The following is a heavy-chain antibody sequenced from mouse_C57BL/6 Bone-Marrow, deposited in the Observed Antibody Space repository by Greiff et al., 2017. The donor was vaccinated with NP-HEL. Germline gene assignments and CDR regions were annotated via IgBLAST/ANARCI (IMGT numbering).Heavy chain of an antibody. J-gene: IGHJ2*01. Sequence: SGPELVKPGASVKISCKASGYAFSSSWMNWVKQRPGKGLEWIGRIYPGDGDTNYNGKFKGKATLTADKSSSTAYMQLSSLTSEDSAVYFCAIYYFDYWGQGTTLTVSS. CDR3: AIYYFDY. CDR2: IYPGDGDT. V-gene: IGHV1-82*01. CDR1: GYAFSSSW.